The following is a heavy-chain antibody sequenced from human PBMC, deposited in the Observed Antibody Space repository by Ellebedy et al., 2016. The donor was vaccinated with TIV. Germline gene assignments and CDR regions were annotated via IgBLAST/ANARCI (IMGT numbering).Heavy chain of an antibody. Sequence: GESLKISCAASGFTFSSYWMHWVRQAPGKGLVWVSRINSDGSNTSYADSVKGRFTISRDNAKNTLYLQMNSLRAEDTAVYYCARELGVIRVVGFDYWGQGTLVTVSS. D-gene: IGHD3-10*01. V-gene: IGHV3-74*01. J-gene: IGHJ4*02. CDR2: INSDGSNT. CDR1: GFTFSSYW. CDR3: ARELGVIRVVGFDY.